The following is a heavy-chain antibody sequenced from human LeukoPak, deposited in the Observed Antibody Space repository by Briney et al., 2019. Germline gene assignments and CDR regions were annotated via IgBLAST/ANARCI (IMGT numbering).Heavy chain of an antibody. V-gene: IGHV1-69*04. CDR2: IIPILGIA. J-gene: IGHJ3*02. CDR1: GDTLSSYA. Sequence: SVKVSCKASGDTLSSYAISWVRQAPGQGLEWMGRIIPILGIANYAQKFQGRVTITADKSTNTAYMELSSLRSEDTAVYYCARDWGYYYDSSGYPLAAFDIWGQGTMVTVSS. D-gene: IGHD3-22*01. CDR3: ARDWGYYYDSSGYPLAAFDI.